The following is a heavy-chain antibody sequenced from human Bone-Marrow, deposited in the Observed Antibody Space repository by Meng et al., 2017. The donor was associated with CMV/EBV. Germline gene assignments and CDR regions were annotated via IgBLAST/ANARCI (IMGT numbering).Heavy chain of an antibody. CDR2: IYYSGST. Sequence: SETLSLTCTVSGGSVSSGSYYWSWIRQPPGKGLEWIGYIYYSGSTNYNPSLKSRVTISVDTSKNQFSLKLSSVTAADTAVYYCAREGKVYSSSVESDYWGQGTLVTVSS. CDR3: AREGKVYSSSVESDY. V-gene: IGHV4-61*01. D-gene: IGHD6-6*01. CDR1: GGSVSSGSYY. J-gene: IGHJ4*02.